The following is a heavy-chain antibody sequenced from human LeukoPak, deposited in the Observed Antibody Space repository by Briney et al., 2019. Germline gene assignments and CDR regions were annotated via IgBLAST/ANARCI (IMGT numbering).Heavy chain of an antibody. CDR2: INPNSGGT. Sequence: ASVKVSCKASGYTFTGYYMHWVRQAPGQGLEWMGWINPNSGGTNYAQEFQGRVTMTRDTSISTAYMELSRLRSDDTAVYYCARANHVGDYYGSGSYYFDYWGQGTLVTVSS. D-gene: IGHD3-10*01. CDR3: ARANHVGDYYGSGSYYFDY. V-gene: IGHV1-2*02. J-gene: IGHJ4*02. CDR1: GYTFTGYY.